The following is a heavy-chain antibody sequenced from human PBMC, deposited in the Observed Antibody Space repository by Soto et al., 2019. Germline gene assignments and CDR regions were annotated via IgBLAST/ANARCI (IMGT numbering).Heavy chain of an antibody. Sequence: SETLSLTCTVSGGSISNYYWTWIRQPPGKGLEWIGYIYYSGSTNYDPSLKSRVTISVDTSKNQFSLKLTSVTAADTAVYYCARDKITGLFDYWGQGTLVTVSS. CDR2: IYYSGST. CDR1: GGSISNYY. D-gene: IGHD2-8*02. CDR3: ARDKITGLFDY. V-gene: IGHV4-59*12. J-gene: IGHJ4*02.